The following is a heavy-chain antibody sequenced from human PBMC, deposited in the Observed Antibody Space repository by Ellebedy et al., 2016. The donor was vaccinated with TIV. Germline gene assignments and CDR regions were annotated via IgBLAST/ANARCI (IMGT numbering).Heavy chain of an antibody. D-gene: IGHD2/OR15-2a*01. V-gene: IGHV1-18*01. Sequence: ASVKVSCXASGGNFSSYAISWVRQAPGQGLEWMGWISVYNGNTNYAQKLQGRVTMTTDTSTSTAYMELRSLRSDDTAVYYCASRSYTFHAFDIWGQGTMVIVSS. CDR1: GGNFSSYA. CDR2: ISVYNGNT. J-gene: IGHJ3*02. CDR3: ASRSYTFHAFDI.